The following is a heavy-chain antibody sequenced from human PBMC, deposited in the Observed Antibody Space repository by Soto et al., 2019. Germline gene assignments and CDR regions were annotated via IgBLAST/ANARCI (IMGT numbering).Heavy chain of an antibody. V-gene: IGHV3-21*01. CDR2: ISSSSSYI. D-gene: IGHD1-26*01. Sequence: GGSLRLSCAASGFTFSSYSMNWVRQAPGKGLEWVSSISSSSSYIYYADSVKGRFTISRDNAKNSLYLQMNSLRAEDTAVYYCARDPPYSGSYFGFDYWGQGTLVTVS. CDR3: ARDPPYSGSYFGFDY. J-gene: IGHJ4*02. CDR1: GFTFSSYS.